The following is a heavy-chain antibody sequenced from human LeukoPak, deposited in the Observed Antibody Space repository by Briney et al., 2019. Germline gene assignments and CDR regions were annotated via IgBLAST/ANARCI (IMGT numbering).Heavy chain of an antibody. D-gene: IGHD3-3*01. CDR2: ITGSGGST. V-gene: IGHV3-23*01. J-gene: IGHJ6*02. CDR3: AKDGGGSLEWLPPMDV. Sequence: GGSLGLSCAASGFTFSNHAMGWVRQAPGKGLEWVSSITGSGGSTYYGDSVKGRFTISRDNSKNTLYLQMNRLRVEDTAVYYCAKDGGGSLEWLPPMDVWGRGTTVTVSS. CDR1: GFTFSNHA.